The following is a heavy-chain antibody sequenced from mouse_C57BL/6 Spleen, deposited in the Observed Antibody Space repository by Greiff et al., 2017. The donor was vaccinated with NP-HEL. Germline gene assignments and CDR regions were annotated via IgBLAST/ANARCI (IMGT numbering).Heavy chain of an antibody. Sequence: EVHLVESGGGLVQPGGSLSLSCAASGFTFTDYSMSWVRQPPGKALEWLGFIRNKANGYTTEYSASVKGRFTISRDNSQSILYLQMNALRAEDSATYYCARYYDYDGDYAMDYWGQGTSVTVSS. V-gene: IGHV7-3*01. CDR3: ARYYDYDGDYAMDY. CDR2: IRNKANGYTT. J-gene: IGHJ4*01. D-gene: IGHD2-4*01. CDR1: GFTFTDYS.